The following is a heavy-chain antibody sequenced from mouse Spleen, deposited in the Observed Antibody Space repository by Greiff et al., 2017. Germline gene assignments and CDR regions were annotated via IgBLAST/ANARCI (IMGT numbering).Heavy chain of an antibody. CDR3: ARPRDYYGSSYWFAY. V-gene: IGHV5-9*01. Sequence: EVMLVESGGGLVKLGGSLKLSCAASGFTFSSYAMSWVRQTPEKRLEWVATISSGGGNTYYPDSVKGRFTISRDNAKNTLYLQMSSLKSEDTAMYYCARPRDYYGSSYWFAYWGQGTLVTVSA. CDR1: GFTFSSYA. J-gene: IGHJ3*01. D-gene: IGHD1-1*01. CDR2: ISSGGGNT.